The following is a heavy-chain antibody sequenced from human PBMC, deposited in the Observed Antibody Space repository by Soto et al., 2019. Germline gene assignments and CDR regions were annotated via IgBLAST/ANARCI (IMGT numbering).Heavy chain of an antibody. CDR3: ARHGTEFWSGYFPLGWFDP. J-gene: IGHJ5*02. Sequence: SETLSLTCTVSGGSISSYYWSWVRQPPGKGLEWIGYIYYSGSTNYNPSLKSRVTISVDTSKNQFSLKLSSVTAADTAVYYCARHGTEFWSGYFPLGWFDPWGQGTRVTVSS. CDR2: IYYSGST. D-gene: IGHD3-3*01. CDR1: GGSISSYY. V-gene: IGHV4-59*01.